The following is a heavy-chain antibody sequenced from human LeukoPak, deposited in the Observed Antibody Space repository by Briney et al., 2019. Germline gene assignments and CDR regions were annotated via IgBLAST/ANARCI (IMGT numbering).Heavy chain of an antibody. D-gene: IGHD3-10*01. CDR1: GFTFSSYG. J-gene: IGHJ6*02. CDR2: IRYDGSNK. Sequence: GGSLRLSCAASGFTFSSYGMHWVRQAPGKGLEWVAFIRYDGSNKYYADSVKGRFTISRDNSKNTLYLQMNSLRAEDTAVYYCARDPQYYYGSGYYYGMDVWGQGTTVTVSS. V-gene: IGHV3-30*02. CDR3: ARDPQYYYGSGYYYGMDV.